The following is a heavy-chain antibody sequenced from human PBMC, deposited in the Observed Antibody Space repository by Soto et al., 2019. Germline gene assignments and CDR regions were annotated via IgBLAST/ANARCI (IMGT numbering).Heavy chain of an antibody. CDR2: IYYNGNT. J-gene: IGHJ3*01. CDR1: GVSITSGAYY. V-gene: IGHV4-31*03. Sequence: PSETRSLTCTLSGVSITSGAYYWTWVRQHPGKGLEWIGYIYYNGNTYFSPSLKSRLTISIDTSKNQFSLKLSSVTAADTAMYYCARARLRAVYAFDFWGQGTMVTVSS. D-gene: IGHD4-17*01. CDR3: ARARLRAVYAFDF.